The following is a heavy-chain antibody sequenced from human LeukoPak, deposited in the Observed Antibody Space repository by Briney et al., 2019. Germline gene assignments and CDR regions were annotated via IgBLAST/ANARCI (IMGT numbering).Heavy chain of an antibody. CDR1: GFSLNPRGVA. Sequence: ESGPTLAKPTQTLTLTCTFSGFSLNPRGVAVGWIRQPPGEALEWLALIYCNDDKRYRPSLKSRLTITKDTSKNQVVLTMTNMNPVDTATYFCAHSRSSSSWYHFDYWGQGTLVTVSS. CDR3: AHSRSSSSWYHFDY. V-gene: IGHV2-5*01. J-gene: IGHJ4*02. CDR2: IYCNDDK. D-gene: IGHD6-13*01.